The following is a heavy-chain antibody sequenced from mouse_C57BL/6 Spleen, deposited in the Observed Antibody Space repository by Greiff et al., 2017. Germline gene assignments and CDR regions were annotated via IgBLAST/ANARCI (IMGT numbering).Heavy chain of an antibody. V-gene: IGHV5-17*01. J-gene: IGHJ4*01. CDR3: AESSYYYGSSYDYYAMDY. CDR1: GFTFSDYG. Sequence: EVQRVESGGGLVKPGGSLKLSCAASGFTFSDYGMHWVRQAPEKGLEWVAYISSGSSTIYYADTVKGRFTISRDNAKNTLFLQMTSLRSEDTAMYYWAESSYYYGSSYDYYAMDYWGQGTSVTVSS. CDR2: ISSGSSTI. D-gene: IGHD1-1*01.